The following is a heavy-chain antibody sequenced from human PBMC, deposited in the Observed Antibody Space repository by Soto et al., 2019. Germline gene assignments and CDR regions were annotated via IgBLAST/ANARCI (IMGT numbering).Heavy chain of an antibody. CDR3: ARGCVYCNAGSCPYTWFDP. CDR1: GYTFTSYG. J-gene: IGHJ5*02. Sequence: QVQLVQSGAEVKKPGASVKVSCKTSGYTFTSYGITWVRQAPGQGLEWMGWISPYNGNTNYAQKLQGRVSMTTDTSTITAYMELRSLRSDDTAVYYCARGCVYCNAGSCPYTWFDPWGQGTLVTVSS. CDR2: ISPYNGNT. D-gene: IGHD2-15*01. V-gene: IGHV1-18*01.